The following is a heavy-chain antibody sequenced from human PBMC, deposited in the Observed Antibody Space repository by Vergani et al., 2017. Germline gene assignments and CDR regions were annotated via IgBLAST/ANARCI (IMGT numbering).Heavy chain of an antibody. Sequence: QLLESGGGLIQPGGSLRLSCAASGFTFNSYAMTWVRQAPGKGLEWVSGINNNGGSTYYADSVKGRFPISRDNSKNTLYLQMTDLRAEDTATYYCAKVCCSTSCPYGGGAFDVWGHGTMVTVSS. CDR3: AKVCCSTSCPYGGGAFDV. D-gene: IGHD2-2*01. J-gene: IGHJ3*01. CDR1: GFTFNSYA. CDR2: INNNGGST. V-gene: IGHV3-23*01.